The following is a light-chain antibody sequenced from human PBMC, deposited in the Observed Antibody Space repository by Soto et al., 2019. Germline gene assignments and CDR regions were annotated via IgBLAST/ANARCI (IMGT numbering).Light chain of an antibody. Sequence: EIVLTQSPATLSLSPGERATLSCRASQSVDSYLAWYQQKPGQAPRLLIFVAFNRATGIPARFSGSGSGTDFTLTISSLEPEDFAVYYCQQHSNRLTFGGGTRVEI. CDR2: VAF. J-gene: IGKJ4*01. CDR1: QSVDSY. CDR3: QQHSNRLT. V-gene: IGKV3-11*01.